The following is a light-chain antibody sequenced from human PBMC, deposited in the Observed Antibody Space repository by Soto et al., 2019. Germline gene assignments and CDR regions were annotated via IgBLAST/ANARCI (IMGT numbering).Light chain of an antibody. CDR1: SSNIGAGYD. V-gene: IGLV1-40*01. CDR3: QSYDSSLSGWV. CDR2: GNS. J-gene: IGLJ3*02. Sequence: QSVLTRPPSVSGPPGQRVTISCTGSSSNIGAGYDVHWYQQLPGTAPKLLISGNSNRPSGVPDRFSGSKSGTSASLAITGLQAEDEADYYCQSYDSSLSGWVFGGGTKLTVL.